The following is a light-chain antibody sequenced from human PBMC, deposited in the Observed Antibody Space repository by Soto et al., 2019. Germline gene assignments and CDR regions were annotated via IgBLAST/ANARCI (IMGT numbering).Light chain of an antibody. V-gene: IGKV3-20*01. J-gene: IGKJ1*01. CDR3: QQYGSSPPWT. Sequence: EIVLTQSPGTLSLSPGERATLSCRASQSVSSSFLAWYQQKPGQAPRLLIYGASSRATGIPDRFSGSWSGTDFTLTISRLEPEDFGVYYCQQYGSSPPWTFGQGTKVEIK. CDR1: QSVSSSF. CDR2: GAS.